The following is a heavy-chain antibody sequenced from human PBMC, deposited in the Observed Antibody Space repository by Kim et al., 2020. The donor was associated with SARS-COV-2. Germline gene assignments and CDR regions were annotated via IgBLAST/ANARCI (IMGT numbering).Heavy chain of an antibody. D-gene: IGHD5-12*01. Sequence: SETLSLTCTVSGGSISSYYWSWIRQPPGKGLEWIGYISYSGSTNYNPSLKSRVTISIDTSKNQFSLKLSSVTAADTAVYYCARGRDGYNYYFDYWGQGTLVTVSS. CDR2: ISYSGST. V-gene: IGHV4-59*01. CDR1: GGSISSYY. CDR3: ARGRDGYNYYFDY. J-gene: IGHJ4*02.